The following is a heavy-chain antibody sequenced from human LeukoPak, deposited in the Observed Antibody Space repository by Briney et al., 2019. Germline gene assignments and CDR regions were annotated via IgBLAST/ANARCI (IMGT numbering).Heavy chain of an antibody. Sequence: SETLSLTCTVSGGSISTYYWSWIRQPPGKGLEWIGYIYYTGSTNYNPSLKSRVTISVDTSKDQFSLKLSSVTAADTAVYYCAREVHDYSYYMDVWGKGTTVTVSS. CDR3: AREVHDYSYYMDV. V-gene: IGHV4-59*01. CDR2: IYYTGST. CDR1: GGSISTYY. J-gene: IGHJ6*03.